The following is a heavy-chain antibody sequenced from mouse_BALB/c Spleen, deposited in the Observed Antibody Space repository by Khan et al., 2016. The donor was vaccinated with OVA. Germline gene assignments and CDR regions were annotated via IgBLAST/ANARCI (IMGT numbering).Heavy chain of an antibody. CDR3: ASLAYYYDSEGFAY. CDR2: ISSGGSYT. V-gene: IGHV5-6*01. J-gene: IGHJ3*01. Sequence: EVRLVESGGDLVKPEGSLKLSCAASGFTFSTYGMSWVRQTPDKRLEWVATISSGGSYTYYPDSVQGRFTISRDNAKNTLYLQMSSLKSEDTAMFYCASLAYYYDSEGFAYWGQGTLVTVSA. CDR1: GFTFSTYG. D-gene: IGHD1-1*01.